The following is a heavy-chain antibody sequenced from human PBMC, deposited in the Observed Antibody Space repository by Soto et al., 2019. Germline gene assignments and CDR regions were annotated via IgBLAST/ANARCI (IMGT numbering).Heavy chain of an antibody. CDR2: INHSGST. CDR1: GGSFSGYY. D-gene: IGHD5-12*01. J-gene: IGHJ6*03. Sequence: PSETLSLTCAVYGGSFSGYYWSWIRQPPGKGLEWIGEINHSGSTNYNPSLKSRVTITVDTSKNQFSLKLSSVTAADTAVYYCARGRALSSRGLRLQYSGYDYGGRYYYYYMDVWGKGTTVTVSS. CDR3: ARGRALSSRGLRLQYSGYDYGGRYYYYYMDV. V-gene: IGHV4-34*01.